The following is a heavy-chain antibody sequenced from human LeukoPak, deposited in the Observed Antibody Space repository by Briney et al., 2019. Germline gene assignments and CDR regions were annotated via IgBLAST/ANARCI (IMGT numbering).Heavy chain of an antibody. CDR1: GASFSTYY. J-gene: IGHJ4*02. CDR3: ARLSSGWSR. Sequence: SETLSLTCAVYGASFSTYYWSWIRQPPGKGLEWIGSIYYSGSTYYNPSLKSRVTISVDTSKNQFSLKLSSVTAADTAVYYCARLSSGWSRWGQGTLVTVSS. V-gene: IGHV4-59*05. CDR2: IYYSGST. D-gene: IGHD6-19*01.